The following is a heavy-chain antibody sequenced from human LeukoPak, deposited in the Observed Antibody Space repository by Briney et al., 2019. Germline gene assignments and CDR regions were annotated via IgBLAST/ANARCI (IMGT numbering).Heavy chain of an antibody. CDR1: GYTFSGYY. CDR2: IDPNSGGT. V-gene: IGHV1-2*02. CDR3: ARRPGAFDI. Sequence: ASVKVSCKAAGYTFSGYYMHCVRRAPGQGLEWMGWIDPNSGGTNYAQKFQGRLTMTRDTSISTAHMELSRLRSDDTAVYYCARRPGAFDIWGQGTMVTVSS. J-gene: IGHJ3*02. D-gene: IGHD1-14*01.